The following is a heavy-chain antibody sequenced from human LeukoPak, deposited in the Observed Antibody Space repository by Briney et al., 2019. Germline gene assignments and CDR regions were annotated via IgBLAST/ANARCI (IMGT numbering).Heavy chain of an antibody. CDR3: AKDPHSGYDNYYFDY. D-gene: IGHD5-12*01. CDR1: GFTFSSYA. J-gene: IGHJ4*02. CDR2: IWYDGSNT. Sequence: GGSLRLSCAASGFTFSSYAMHWVRQGPGKGLEWVATIWYDGSNTDYADSVKGRFIISRDTSKNTLYLQMNSLRAEDTAVYYCAKDPHSGYDNYYFDYWGQGTLVTVSS. V-gene: IGHV3-33*06.